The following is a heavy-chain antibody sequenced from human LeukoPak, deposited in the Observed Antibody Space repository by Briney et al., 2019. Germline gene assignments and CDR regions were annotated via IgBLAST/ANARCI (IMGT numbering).Heavy chain of an antibody. D-gene: IGHD5-12*01. Sequence: GGSLRLSCAASGFTFSNYGIHWVRQAPGQGLEWVAVISYDGSNKYYADSVKGRFTISRDNSKNTLYLQMNSLRAEDTAVYYCAKDQGHIVATKYHYYYMDVWGKGTTVTVSS. CDR3: AKDQGHIVATKYHYYYMDV. J-gene: IGHJ6*03. CDR2: ISYDGSNK. V-gene: IGHV3-30*18. CDR1: GFTFSNYG.